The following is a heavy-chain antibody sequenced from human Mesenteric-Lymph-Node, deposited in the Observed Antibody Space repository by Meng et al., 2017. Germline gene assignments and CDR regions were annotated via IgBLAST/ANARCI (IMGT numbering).Heavy chain of an antibody. J-gene: IGHJ4*02. Sequence: VWLVEVGGGLVEPGGSLRLSCGASGFTFSSYWIHWGRHVSGKGLEWVACIGTSGSPIYYAGSVGGRFTFSRDNAEKSLYLQMNSLRVEDTAVYYCARGCTRPDYWGQGTLVTVSS. CDR3: ARGCTRPDY. CDR1: GFTFSSYW. CDR2: IGTSGSPI. D-gene: IGHD2-2*01. V-gene: IGHV3-48*04.